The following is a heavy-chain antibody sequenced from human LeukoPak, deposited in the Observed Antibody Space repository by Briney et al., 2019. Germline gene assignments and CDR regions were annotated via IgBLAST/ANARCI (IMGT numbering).Heavy chain of an antibody. D-gene: IGHD1-7*01. Sequence: GASVKVSCKASGGTFSSYAISWVRQAPGQGREWMGGIIPIFGTANYAQKFQGRVTITTDESTSTAYMELSSLRSEDTAVYYCARAPPGTPGDGFDPWGQGTLVTVSS. CDR3: ARAPPGTPGDGFDP. J-gene: IGHJ5*02. V-gene: IGHV1-69*05. CDR2: IIPIFGTA. CDR1: GGTFSSYA.